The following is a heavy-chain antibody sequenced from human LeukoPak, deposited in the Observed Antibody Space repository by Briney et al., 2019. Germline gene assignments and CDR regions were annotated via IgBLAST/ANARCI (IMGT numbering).Heavy chain of an antibody. CDR1: GYTFTSYA. V-gene: IGHV1-46*01. J-gene: IGHJ6*02. CDR3: ARDRYGGNSVVYYYYGMDV. D-gene: IGHD4-23*01. CDR2: INPSGGST. Sequence: GASVKVSCTASGYTFTSYAMHWVRQAPGQRLEWMGIINPSGGSTSYAQKFQGRVTMTRDTSTSTVYMELSSLRSEDTAVYYCARDRYGGNSVVYYYYGMDVWGQGTTVTVSS.